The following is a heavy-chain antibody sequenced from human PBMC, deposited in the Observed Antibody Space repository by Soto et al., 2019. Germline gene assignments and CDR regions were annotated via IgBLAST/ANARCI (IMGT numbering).Heavy chain of an antibody. CDR3: ARIGYGRSSRSGLFDY. CDR2: IIPIFGTA. CDR1: GGTFSSYA. J-gene: IGHJ4*02. Sequence: SVKVSCKASGGTFSSYAISWVRQAPGQGLEWMGGIIPIFGTANYAQKFQGRVTITADKSTSTAYMELSSLRSEDTAVYYCARIGYGRSSRSGLFDYWGQGTLVTVSS. D-gene: IGHD6-6*01. V-gene: IGHV1-69*06.